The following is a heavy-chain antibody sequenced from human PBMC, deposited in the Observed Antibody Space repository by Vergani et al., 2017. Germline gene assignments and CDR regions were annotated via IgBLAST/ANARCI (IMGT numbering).Heavy chain of an antibody. V-gene: IGHV3-9*01. J-gene: IGHJ3*02. CDR2: ISWNSGSI. CDR3: AKDSLRSYYDFWSGGDAFDI. CDR1: GFTFDDYA. D-gene: IGHD3-3*01. Sequence: EVQLVESGGGLVQPGRSLRLSCAASGFTFDDYAMHWVRQAPGKGLEWVSGISWNSGSIGYADSVKGRFTISRDNAKNTLYLQMNSLRAEDTAVYYCAKDSLRSYYDFWSGGDAFDIWGQGTMVTVSS.